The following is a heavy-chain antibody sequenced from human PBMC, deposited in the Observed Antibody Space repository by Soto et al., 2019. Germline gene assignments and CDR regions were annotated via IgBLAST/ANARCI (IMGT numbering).Heavy chain of an antibody. CDR1: GYTFTSYD. CDR3: ARVDTVTTWHYYYYYVDV. D-gene: IGHD4-4*01. CDR2: MNPNSGNT. V-gene: IGHV1-8*01. J-gene: IGHJ6*03. Sequence: ASVKVSCKASGYTFTSYDINWVRQATGQGLEWMGWMNPNSGNTGYAQKFQGRVTRTRNTSISTAYMELSSLRSEDTAVYYCARVDTVTTWHYYYYYVDVWGKGTTVTVSS.